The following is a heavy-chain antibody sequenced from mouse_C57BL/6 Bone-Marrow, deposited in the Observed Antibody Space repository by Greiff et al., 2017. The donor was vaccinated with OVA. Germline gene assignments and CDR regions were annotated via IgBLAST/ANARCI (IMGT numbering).Heavy chain of an antibody. V-gene: IGHV1-85*01. CDR2: IYPRDGST. Sequence: QVQLQQPGAELVKPGASVKLSCKASGYTFTSYWMHWVKQRPGQGLEWIGWIYPRDGSTKYNEKFKGKATLTVDTSSSTAYMELHSLTSEDSAVYFCARVGLYDYDPYYFDYWGQGTTLTVSS. J-gene: IGHJ2*01. CDR3: ARVGLYDYDPYYFDY. CDR1: GYTFTSYW. D-gene: IGHD2-4*01.